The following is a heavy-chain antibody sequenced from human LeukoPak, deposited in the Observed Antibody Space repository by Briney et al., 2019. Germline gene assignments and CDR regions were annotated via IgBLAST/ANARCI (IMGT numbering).Heavy chain of an antibody. D-gene: IGHD5-18*01. CDR3: ARDQGIYNYRIIDS. J-gene: IGHJ4*02. Sequence: ASLKVSCKASGYTFSSYGISWVRQAPGQGLEWMGWINAYNGNTNFAQKFQGRATMTTDTSTSTAYMELRSLRSDDTAVYYCARDQGIYNYRIIDSWGQGTLVTVSS. CDR1: GYTFSSYG. V-gene: IGHV1-18*01. CDR2: INAYNGNT.